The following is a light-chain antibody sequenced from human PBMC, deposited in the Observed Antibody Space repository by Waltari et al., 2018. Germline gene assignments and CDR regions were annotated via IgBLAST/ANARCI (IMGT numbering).Light chain of an antibody. CDR1: RPNIGAAYG. CDR2: DNT. Sequence: QSVLTQPPSLSGAPGQRVATSCTGSRPNIGAAYGVQRYQQFPGTAPKLLIYDNTNRPSGVPARFSGSKSGTSASLAITGLQAEDEADYYCQSYDSSLRGFYVFGTGTKVTV. V-gene: IGLV1-40*01. J-gene: IGLJ1*01. CDR3: QSYDSSLRGFYV.